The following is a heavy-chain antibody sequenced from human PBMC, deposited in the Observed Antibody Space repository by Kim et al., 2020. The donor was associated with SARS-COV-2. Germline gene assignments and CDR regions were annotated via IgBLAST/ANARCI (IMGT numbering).Heavy chain of an antibody. Sequence: SETLSLTCAVYGGSFSGYYWSWIRQPPGKGLEWIGEINHSGSTNYNPSLKSRVTISVDTSKNQFSLKLSSVTAADTAVYYCARGGHCSSTSCYQLDYWG. J-gene: IGHJ4*01. D-gene: IGHD2-2*01. CDR3: ARGGHCSSTSCYQLDY. V-gene: IGHV4-34*01. CDR2: INHSGST. CDR1: GGSFSGYY.